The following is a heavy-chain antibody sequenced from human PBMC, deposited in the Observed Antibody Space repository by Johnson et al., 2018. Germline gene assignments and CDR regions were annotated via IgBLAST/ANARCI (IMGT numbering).Heavy chain of an antibody. Sequence: VQLQESGAEVKKPGESLKISCRGSGYRFTNYWIDWVRQMPGKGLEWMGMIYPGDSDPRYSPSFQGQVIISCEKSPSTAYLQWGSLKASDTPMYFRSRRAMIRGSYFHGMDVWGRGTTVTVSS. V-gene: IGHV5-51*01. CDR2: IYPGDSDP. CDR1: GYRFTNYW. J-gene: IGHJ6*02. D-gene: IGHD3-10*01. CDR3: SRRAMIRGSYFHGMDV.